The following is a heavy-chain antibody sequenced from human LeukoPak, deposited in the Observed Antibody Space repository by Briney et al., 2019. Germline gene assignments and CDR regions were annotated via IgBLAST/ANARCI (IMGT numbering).Heavy chain of an antibody. J-gene: IGHJ6*02. V-gene: IGHV1-69*13. D-gene: IGHD1-26*01. CDR2: IIPIFGTA. CDR1: GYMFSNFFSSYG. CDR3: ARDQWDYYYGMDV. Sequence: SVKVSCKASGYMFSNFFSSYGITWVRQAPGQGLEWMGGIIPIFGTANYAQKFQGRVTITADESTSTAYMELSSLRSEDTAVYYCARDQWDYYYGMDVWGQGTTVTVSS.